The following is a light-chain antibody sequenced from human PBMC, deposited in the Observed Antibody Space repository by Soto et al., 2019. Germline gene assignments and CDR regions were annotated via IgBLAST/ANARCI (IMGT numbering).Light chain of an antibody. V-gene: IGKV3-20*01. CDR3: QQYGRSPMYT. CDR2: GAS. J-gene: IGKJ2*01. CDR1: QSVSSNY. Sequence: EIVLTQSPGTLSLSPGERATLSCRASQSVSSNYLAWYQQKPGQAPRLLIYGASSSATGIPDRFSGSGSGTDFTLTISRLEPEDFAVYYCQQYGRSPMYTFGQGTKLEIK.